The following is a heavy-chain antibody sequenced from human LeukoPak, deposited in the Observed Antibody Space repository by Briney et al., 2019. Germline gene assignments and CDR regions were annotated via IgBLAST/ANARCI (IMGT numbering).Heavy chain of an antibody. CDR2: SNHSGST. D-gene: IGHD4-17*01. CDR3: ARGLNMTTVTTLT. Sequence: PSETLSLTCAVYGGSFSGYYWSWIRQPPGKGLEWIGESNHSGSTNYNPSLKSRVTISVDTSENQFSLKLSSVTAADTAVYYCARGLNMTTVTTLTWGQGTLVTVSS. J-gene: IGHJ5*02. CDR1: GGSFSGYY. V-gene: IGHV4-34*01.